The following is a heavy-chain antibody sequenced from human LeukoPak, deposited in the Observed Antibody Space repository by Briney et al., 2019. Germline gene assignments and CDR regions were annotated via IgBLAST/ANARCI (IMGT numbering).Heavy chain of an antibody. CDR3: AREEYGGNSEFDY. V-gene: IGHV4-4*07. D-gene: IGHD4-23*01. CDR2: IYTSGST. J-gene: IGHJ4*02. Sequence: SETLSLTCTVSGGSISSYYWSWIRQPAGPGLGWIGRIYTSGSTNYTPSLKSRVTMSVDTSKNQFSLKLSSVTAADTAVYYCAREEYGGNSEFDYWGQGTLVTVSS. CDR1: GGSISSYY.